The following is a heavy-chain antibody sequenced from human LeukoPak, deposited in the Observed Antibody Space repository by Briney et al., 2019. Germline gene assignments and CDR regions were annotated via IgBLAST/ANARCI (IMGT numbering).Heavy chain of an antibody. D-gene: IGHD3-9*01. CDR1: GGSISSSSYY. CDR2: IYYSGST. J-gene: IGHJ4*02. V-gene: IGHV4-39*01. CDR3: ARQPYYDILTGYEPFDY. Sequence: PSETLSLTCTVSGGSISSSSYYWGWIRQPPGKGLEWIGSIYYSGSTYYNPSLKSRATISVDTSKNQFSLKRSSVTAADTAVYYCARQPYYDILTGYEPFDYWGQGTLVTTSS.